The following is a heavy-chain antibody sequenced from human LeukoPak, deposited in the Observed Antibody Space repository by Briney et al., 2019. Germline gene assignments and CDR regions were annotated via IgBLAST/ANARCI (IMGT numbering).Heavy chain of an antibody. J-gene: IGHJ4*02. D-gene: IGHD1-26*01. CDR2: ISGSGVST. Sequence: PGGSLRLSCAASGFTFSSYAMSWVRQAPGKGLEWVSAISGSGVSTYYADSVKGRFTISRDNSKNTLYLQMNSLRAEDTALYYCAKDRIVGVTTSYDYFDYWGQGTLVTVSS. V-gene: IGHV3-23*01. CDR3: AKDRIVGVTTSYDYFDY. CDR1: GFTFSSYA.